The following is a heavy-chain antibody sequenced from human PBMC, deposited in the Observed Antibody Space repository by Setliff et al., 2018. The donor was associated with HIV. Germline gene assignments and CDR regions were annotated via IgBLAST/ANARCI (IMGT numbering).Heavy chain of an antibody. CDR3: AHNHLAVAGSHYFDY. CDR2: IYWDADK. Sequence: SLDTNGVGVGWFRQPPGKALEWLALIYWDADKRYSPSLKNRLTITKDTSKNQVLLTMTNMDPLDTATYYCAHNHLAVAGSHYFDYWGQGALVTVSS. J-gene: IGHJ4*02. D-gene: IGHD6-19*01. CDR1: SLDTNGVG. V-gene: IGHV2-5*02.